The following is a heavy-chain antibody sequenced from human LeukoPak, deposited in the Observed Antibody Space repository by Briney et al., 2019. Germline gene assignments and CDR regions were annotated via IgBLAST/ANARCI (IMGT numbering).Heavy chain of an antibody. CDR2: IYYSGNT. CDR1: GGSISSSNFY. V-gene: IGHV4-39*07. Sequence: KPSETLSLTCTVSGGSISSSNFYWDWFRQPPGEGLEWIGNIYYSGNTYYNSSLKSRVTISVDTSKNQFSLKLTSVTAADTAVYYCARDGGLPKIDYWGQGTLVTVSS. CDR3: ARDGGLPKIDY. D-gene: IGHD3-16*01. J-gene: IGHJ4*02.